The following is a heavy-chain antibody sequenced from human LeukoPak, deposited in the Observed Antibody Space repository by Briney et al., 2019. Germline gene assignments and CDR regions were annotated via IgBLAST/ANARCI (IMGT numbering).Heavy chain of an antibody. Sequence: SETLSLTGTVSGGSISSYYWSWIRQSAGQGLEWIGRIYTSGSTNYNPSLKSRVTMSVDTSKNQFSLKLSSVTAADTAVYYCARENTGSYREFDYWGQGTLVTVSS. CDR3: ARENTGSYREFDY. D-gene: IGHD1-26*01. CDR1: GGSISSYY. CDR2: IYTSGST. V-gene: IGHV4-4*07. J-gene: IGHJ4*02.